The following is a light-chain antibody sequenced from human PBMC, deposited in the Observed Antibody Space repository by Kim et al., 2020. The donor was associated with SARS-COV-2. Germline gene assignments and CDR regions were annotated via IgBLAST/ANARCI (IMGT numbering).Light chain of an antibody. CDR3: QVWDTDTDHYV. Sequence: SSELTQPPSVSVAPGQTARITCGGNNIGGHSVHWYQQKPGQAPVLVMYYDRDRPSGIPERFSGSKSASTATLTISRVEAGDEADYYCQVWDTDTDHYVFGTGTKVTVL. V-gene: IGLV3-21*01. CDR1: NIGGHS. J-gene: IGLJ1*01. CDR2: YDR.